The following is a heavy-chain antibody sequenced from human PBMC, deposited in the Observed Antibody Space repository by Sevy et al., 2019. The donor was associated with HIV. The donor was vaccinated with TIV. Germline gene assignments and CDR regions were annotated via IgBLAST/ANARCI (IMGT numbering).Heavy chain of an antibody. CDR3: TAHTGGYCSGGSCPLPTPNNNIDY. Sequence: GGSLRLSCAASGFTFSGSAMHWVRQASGKGLEWVGRIRSKANSYATAYAASVKGRFTISRDDSKNTAYLQMNSLKTEDTAVYYCTAHTGGYCSGGSCPLPTPNNNIDYWGQGTLVTVSS. CDR1: GFTFSGSA. V-gene: IGHV3-73*01. CDR2: IRSKANSYAT. J-gene: IGHJ4*02. D-gene: IGHD2-15*01.